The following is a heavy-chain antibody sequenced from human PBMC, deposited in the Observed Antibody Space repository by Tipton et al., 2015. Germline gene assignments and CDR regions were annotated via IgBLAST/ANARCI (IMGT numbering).Heavy chain of an antibody. CDR1: GFTFSSYA. Sequence: SLRLFCAASGFTFSSYAMSWVRQAPGKGLEWVSAISGSGDSTYYVDSVRGRFTISRDNSKNTLYLQMNSLRVEDTAVYYCAKGLDCGGDCYAYWGQGTLVTASS. CDR3: AKGLDCGGDCYAY. D-gene: IGHD2-21*01. CDR2: ISGSGDST. J-gene: IGHJ4*02. V-gene: IGHV3-23*01.